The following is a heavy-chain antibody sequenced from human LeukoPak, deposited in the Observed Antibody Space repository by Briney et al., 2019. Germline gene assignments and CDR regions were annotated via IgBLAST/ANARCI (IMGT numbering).Heavy chain of an antibody. J-gene: IGHJ6*02. CDR1: GGSFSGYY. CDR2: INHSGST. V-gene: IGHV4-34*01. D-gene: IGHD2-2*01. CDR3: ASAEFRYCSSTSCYRGRYYYGMDV. Sequence: PSETLSLTCAVYGGSFSGYYWSWIRQPPGKGLEWIVEINHSGSTNYNPSLKSRVTISVDTSKNQFSLKLSSVTAADTVVYYCASAEFRYCSSTSCYRGRYYYGMDVWGQGTTVTVSS.